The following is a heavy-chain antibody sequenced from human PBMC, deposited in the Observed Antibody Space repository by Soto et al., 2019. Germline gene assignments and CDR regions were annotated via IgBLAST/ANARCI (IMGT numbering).Heavy chain of an antibody. CDR2: ISNDGSNE. D-gene: IGHD3-10*01. Sequence: GESLRLSCAGSGFTFRWFGMNWVRQAPGKGLEWVARISNDGSNEYYVDSVKGRFTISRGNSKNTLYLQMDSLRAEDTAVYYCAKGEVRGIIPSYFDYWGLGTLVTVSS. V-gene: IGHV3-30*18. CDR1: GFTFRWFG. CDR3: AKGEVRGIIPSYFDY. J-gene: IGHJ4*02.